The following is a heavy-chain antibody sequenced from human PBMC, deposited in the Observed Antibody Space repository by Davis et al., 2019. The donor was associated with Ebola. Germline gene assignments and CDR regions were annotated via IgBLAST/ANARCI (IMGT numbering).Heavy chain of an antibody. J-gene: IGHJ4*02. CDR2: IYYSGST. Sequence: SETLSLTCTVSGGSISSGDYYWSWIRQAPGKGLEWIGYIYYSGSTYYNPSLKSRVTISVDTSKNQFSLKLSSVTAADTAVYYCTRSGPDYWGQGTLVTVSS. D-gene: IGHD6-25*01. CDR3: TRSGPDY. CDR1: GGSISSGDYY. V-gene: IGHV4-30-4*01.